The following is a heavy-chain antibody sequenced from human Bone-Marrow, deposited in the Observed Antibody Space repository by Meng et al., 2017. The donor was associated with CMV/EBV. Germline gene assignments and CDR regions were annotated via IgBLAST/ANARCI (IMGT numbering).Heavy chain of an antibody. V-gene: IGHV4-59*08. CDR2: IYYSGST. J-gene: IGHJ6*02. CDR3: ARQVIKWGFGELLVYYYGMDV. Sequence: SETLSLTCTVSGGSISSYYWSWIRQPPGKGLEWIGYIYYSGSTNYNPSLKSRVTISLDTSRNQFSLKLSSVTAADTAVYYCARQVIKWGFGELLVYYYGMDVWGQGNTVNV. D-gene: IGHD3-10*01. CDR1: GGSISSYY.